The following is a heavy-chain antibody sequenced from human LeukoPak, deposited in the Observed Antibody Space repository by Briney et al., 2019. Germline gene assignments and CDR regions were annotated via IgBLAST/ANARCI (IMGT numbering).Heavy chain of an antibody. D-gene: IGHD3-10*01. CDR3: ARARYGSGGYFFDF. CDR2: IKQDGSEI. CDR1: GFNFNSYW. Sequence: AGSLRLSCAASGFNFNSYWMSWVRQAPGKGLECVANIKQDGSEIHLVDSVKGRFTISRDNAKSSLYLQMNSLRGEDTAVYYCARARYGSGGYFFDFWGQGTLVT. J-gene: IGHJ4*02. V-gene: IGHV3-7*04.